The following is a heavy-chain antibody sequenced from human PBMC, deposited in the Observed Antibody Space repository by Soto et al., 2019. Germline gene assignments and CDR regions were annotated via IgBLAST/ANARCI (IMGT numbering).Heavy chain of an antibody. J-gene: IGHJ4*02. CDR2: ISSTGGST. V-gene: IGHV3-64D*06. D-gene: IGHD2-2*01. Sequence: GGSLRLSCSASGFTFSSHPMHRVRQAPGKGLEYVSDISSTGGSTYYADSVKVRFTISRDNSKNTLYLQMSSRTAEVQAIYFCVKVARSLEFQLLDCIYYRGRGTLVTVCS. CDR1: GFTFSSHP. CDR3: VKVARSLEFQLLDCIYY.